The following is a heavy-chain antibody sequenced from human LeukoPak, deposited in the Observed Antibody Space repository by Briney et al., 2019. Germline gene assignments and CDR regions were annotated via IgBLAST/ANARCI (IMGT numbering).Heavy chain of an antibody. CDR2: FDPEDGET. D-gene: IGHD3-10*01. CDR1: GYTLTELS. CDR3: ATRITLVAGFDY. J-gene: IGHJ4*02. Sequence: EASVKVSCKVSGYTLTELSMHWVRQALGRGLEWMGGFDPEDGETIYAQKFQGRVTMTEDTSTDTAYMELSSLRSEHTAVYYCATRITLVAGFDYWGQGTLVTVSS. V-gene: IGHV1-24*01.